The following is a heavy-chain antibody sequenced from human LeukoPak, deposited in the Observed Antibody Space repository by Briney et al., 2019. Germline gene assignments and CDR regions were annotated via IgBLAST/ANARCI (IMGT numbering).Heavy chain of an antibody. Sequence: ASVKVSCKASGYTFTGYHMHWVRQAPGQGLEWMGWINPNSGGTNYAQKFQGRVTMTRDTSISTAYMELSRLRSDDTAVYYCARGHHIVVAAPTHQYYFAYWGQGTLVTVSS. CDR3: ARGHHIVVAAPTHQYYFAY. J-gene: IGHJ4*02. CDR1: GYTFTGYH. D-gene: IGHD2-15*01. CDR2: INPNSGGT. V-gene: IGHV1-2*02.